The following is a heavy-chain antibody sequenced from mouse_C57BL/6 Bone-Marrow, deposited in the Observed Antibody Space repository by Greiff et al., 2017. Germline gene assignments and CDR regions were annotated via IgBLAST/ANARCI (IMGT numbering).Heavy chain of an antibody. V-gene: IGHV14-4*01. Sequence: VQLQQSGAELVRPGASVKLSCTASGFNIKDDYMHWVKQRPEQGLEWIGWIDPENGDTEYASKFQGKATITADPSSNTAYLQLSSLTSEDTAVYYCTTGTTVVATNAMDYWGQGTSVTVSS. J-gene: IGHJ4*01. D-gene: IGHD1-1*01. CDR1: GFNIKDDY. CDR3: TTGTTVVATNAMDY. CDR2: IDPENGDT.